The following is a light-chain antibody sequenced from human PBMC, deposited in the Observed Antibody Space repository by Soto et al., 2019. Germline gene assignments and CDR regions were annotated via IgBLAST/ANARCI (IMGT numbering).Light chain of an antibody. Sequence: QSVLTQPASVSGSPGQSITISCTGTSSDVGGYHYVSWYQLLPGKAPKLILFEVSIRPSGVSYRSSGSKSGNTASLTISGLQAEDEADYFCSSYSISTAYLFGTGTKVTVL. CDR3: SSYSISTAYL. V-gene: IGLV2-14*01. J-gene: IGLJ1*01. CDR1: SSDVGGYHY. CDR2: EVS.